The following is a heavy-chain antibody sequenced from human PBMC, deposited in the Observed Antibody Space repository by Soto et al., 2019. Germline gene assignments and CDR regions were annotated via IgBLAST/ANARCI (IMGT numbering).Heavy chain of an antibody. J-gene: IGHJ6*02. CDR2: ISTYNGET. CDR3: AGECVAPYYYSGMDV. Sequence: QVQLVQSGAEVKKPGASVKVSCKASGYTFTRSGISWVRQAPGQGLEWMGWISTYNGETKYAQTFQGRVTMTTDTSTSTVHMEVRSLISDDTAVYYCAGECVAPYYYSGMDVWGQGTPVTVSS. V-gene: IGHV1-18*01. CDR1: GYTFTRSG. D-gene: IGHD5-12*01.